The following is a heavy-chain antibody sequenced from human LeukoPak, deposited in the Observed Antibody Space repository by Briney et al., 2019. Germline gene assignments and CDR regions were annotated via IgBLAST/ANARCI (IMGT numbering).Heavy chain of an antibody. J-gene: IGHJ6*04. CDR3: AELGITMIGGV. V-gene: IGHV3-48*03. Sequence: GGSLRLSCVVSGFTLSSYAMNWVRQAPGKGLEWVSYISSSGSTIYYADSVKGRFTIFRDNAKNSLYLQMNSLRAEDTAVYYCAELGITMIGGVWGKGTTVTISS. CDR2: ISSSGSTI. CDR1: GFTLSSYA. D-gene: IGHD3-10*02.